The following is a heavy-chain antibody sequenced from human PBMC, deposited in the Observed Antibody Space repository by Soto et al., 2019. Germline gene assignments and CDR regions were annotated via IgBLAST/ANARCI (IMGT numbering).Heavy chain of an antibody. CDR3: ARADYDILTGSYAVDV. J-gene: IGHJ6*02. CDR1: GGSMGNYY. CDR2: VSSSGNT. D-gene: IGHD3-9*01. V-gene: IGHV4-4*07. Sequence: QVQLQESGPGLVKPSETLSLTCTVSGGSMGNYYWFWIRQFAGKELEWIGRVSSSGNTNDNPSLKSRATLSIDTSKNQFSLKLSSVTAADTAVSYCARADYDILTGSYAVDVWGQGTTVTVSS.